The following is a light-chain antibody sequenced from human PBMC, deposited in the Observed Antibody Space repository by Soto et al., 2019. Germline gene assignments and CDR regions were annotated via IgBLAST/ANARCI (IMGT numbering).Light chain of an antibody. CDR1: SSDVGAYDF. V-gene: IGLV2-14*03. J-gene: IGLJ1*01. CDR2: EVS. Sequence: QSVLTQPSSVSGSPGQSIAISCTGTSSDVGAYDFVSWYQQHPDKAPKLLIYEVSNRPSGVSDRFSGSKSVNTATLTFFGLEAEEEADYYCSSHAPRNTRVFGTGTKVTAL. CDR3: SSHAPRNTRV.